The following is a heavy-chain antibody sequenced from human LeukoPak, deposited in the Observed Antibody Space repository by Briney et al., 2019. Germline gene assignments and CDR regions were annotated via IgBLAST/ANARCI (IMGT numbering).Heavy chain of an antibody. D-gene: IGHD1-20*01. CDR2: MNPNSGNT. CDR3: ARGVYNWNDLGFSSHYMDV. CDR1: GYTFTSYD. J-gene: IGHJ6*03. V-gene: IGHV1-8*01. Sequence: GASVKVSCKASGYTFTSYDINWVRQATGQGLEWMGWMNPNSGNTGYAQKFQGRVTMTRNTSISTAYMELSSLRSEDTAVYYCARGVYNWNDLGFSSHYMDVWGKGTTVTISS.